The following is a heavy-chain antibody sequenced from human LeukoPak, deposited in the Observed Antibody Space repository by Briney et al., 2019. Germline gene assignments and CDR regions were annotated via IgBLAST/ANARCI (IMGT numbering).Heavy chain of an antibody. CDR3: ASQPLWFGELTDTWFDP. CDR2: IYYSGST. Sequence: SETLPLTYTVSGGSISSYYWSWIRQPPGKGLEWIGYIYYSGSTNYNPSLKSRVTISVDTSKNQFSLKLSSVTAADTAVYYCASQPLWFGELTDTWFDPWGQGTLVTVSS. D-gene: IGHD3-10*01. V-gene: IGHV4-59*08. CDR1: GGSISSYY. J-gene: IGHJ5*02.